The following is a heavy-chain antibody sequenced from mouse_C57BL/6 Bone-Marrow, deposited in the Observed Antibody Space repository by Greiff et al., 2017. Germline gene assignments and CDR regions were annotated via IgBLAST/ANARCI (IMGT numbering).Heavy chain of an antibody. Sequence: EVKLMESGGGLVQPGGSLKLSCAASGFTFSDYYMYWVRQTPEKRLEWVAYISNGGGSTYYPDTVKGRFTISRDNAKNPLYLQMSRLKSEDTAMYYCAREDMITTRDYYAMDYWGQGTSVTVSS. CDR3: AREDMITTRDYYAMDY. CDR2: ISNGGGST. V-gene: IGHV5-12*01. J-gene: IGHJ4*01. CDR1: GFTFSDYY. D-gene: IGHD2-4*01.